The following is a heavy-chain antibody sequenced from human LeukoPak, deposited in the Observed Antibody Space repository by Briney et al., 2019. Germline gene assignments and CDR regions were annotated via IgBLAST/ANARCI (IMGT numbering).Heavy chain of an antibody. CDR3: AREISGTTTAYYMDV. V-gene: IGHV1-18*01. CDR2: VHTYTGNT. J-gene: IGHJ6*03. CDR1: GYTFTSFG. Sequence: ASVKVSCKASGYTFTSFGVSWVRQAPGQGLEWMGWVHTYTGNTNYAQKLQDRVTLTIDTSTSTAYMELRSLRSDDTAVYYCAREISGTTTAYYMDVWGKGTTVTVSS. D-gene: IGHD1-7*01.